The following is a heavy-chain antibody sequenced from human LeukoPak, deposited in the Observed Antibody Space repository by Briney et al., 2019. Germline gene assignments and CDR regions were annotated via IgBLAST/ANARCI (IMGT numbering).Heavy chain of an antibody. CDR3: ARDPRYGIVVVPADHWFDP. CDR2: ISAYNGNT. J-gene: IGHJ5*02. CDR1: GYTFTSYG. D-gene: IGHD2-21*02. V-gene: IGHV1-18*01. Sequence: ASVKVSCKASGYTFTSYGISWVRQAPGQGLEWMGWISAYNGNTNYAQKLQGRVTMTTDTSTSTAYMELRSLRSDDTAVYYCARDPRYGIVVVPADHWFDPWGQGTLVTVSS.